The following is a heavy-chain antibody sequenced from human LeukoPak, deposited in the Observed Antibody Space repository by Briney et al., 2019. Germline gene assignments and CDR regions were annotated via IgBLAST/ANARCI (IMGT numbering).Heavy chain of an antibody. Sequence: AGGSLRLSCAASGFTVSSSYMSCVRHAPGKGLEWVSVMYSGGATYYATSAKGRFTNSRDYPKNTLNLQMNNLGTEDTAVYFCARSVHDTSGYAYWGQGTLVTVSS. D-gene: IGHD3-22*01. J-gene: IGHJ4*02. V-gene: IGHV3-66*02. CDR1: GFTVSSSY. CDR2: MYSGGAT. CDR3: ARSVHDTSGYAY.